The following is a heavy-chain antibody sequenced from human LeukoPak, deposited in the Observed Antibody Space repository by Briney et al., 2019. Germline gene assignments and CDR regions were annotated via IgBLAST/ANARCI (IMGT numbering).Heavy chain of an antibody. D-gene: IGHD3-22*01. CDR2: ISGSGDNT. J-gene: IGHJ4*02. CDR1: GFTFTDYA. Sequence: GGSLRLSCAASGFTFTDYAMTWVRQAPGKGLEWVSGISGSGDNTYYADSVKGRFTISRDNSKNTLYVQVNSLGTEDTAAYYCAKGSYYDSSGSFYFDYWGQGTLVTVSS. CDR3: AKGSYYDSSGSFYFDY. V-gene: IGHV3-23*01.